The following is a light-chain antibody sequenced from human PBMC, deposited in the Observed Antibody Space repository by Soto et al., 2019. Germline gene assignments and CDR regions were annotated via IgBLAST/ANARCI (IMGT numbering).Light chain of an antibody. CDR1: SSNIGPNA. CDR2: NNN. V-gene: IGLV1-44*01. Sequence: SVLTQPPSASGTPGQKVTISCSGSSSNIGPNAVNWYQQLPGTAPKLLLYNNNQRPSGVSDRFSGSKSGTSASLAISGLQSDDEADYHCAAWDDSLNGLVFGTGTKPPS. CDR3: AAWDDSLNGLV. J-gene: IGLJ1*01.